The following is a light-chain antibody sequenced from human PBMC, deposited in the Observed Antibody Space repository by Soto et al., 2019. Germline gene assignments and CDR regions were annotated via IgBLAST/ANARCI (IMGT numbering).Light chain of an antibody. V-gene: IGLV2-14*01. Sequence: QSVLTQPASVSGSPGQSIPISCTGTSSDVGGYNYVSWYKQHPGKAPKLMIYDVSNRPSGVSNRFSGSKSGNTASLTISGLQAEDEADYYCSSYTSSSTLYVFGTGTKLTVL. CDR1: SSDVGGYNY. CDR2: DVS. CDR3: SSYTSSSTLYV. J-gene: IGLJ1*01.